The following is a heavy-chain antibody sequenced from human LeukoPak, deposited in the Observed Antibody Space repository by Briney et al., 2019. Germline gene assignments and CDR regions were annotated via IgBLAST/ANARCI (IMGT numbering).Heavy chain of an antibody. J-gene: IGHJ1*01. V-gene: IGHV4-31*03. CDR3: ARGWRIAVASNFQH. CDR2: IYYSGST. D-gene: IGHD6-19*01. Sequence: SETLSLTCTVSGGSISSGGYYWSWIRQHPGKGLEWIGYIYYSGSTNYNPSLRSRVTISVDTSKNQFSLKLSSVTAADTAVYYCARGWRIAVASNFQHWGQGTLVTVSS. CDR1: GGSISSGGYY.